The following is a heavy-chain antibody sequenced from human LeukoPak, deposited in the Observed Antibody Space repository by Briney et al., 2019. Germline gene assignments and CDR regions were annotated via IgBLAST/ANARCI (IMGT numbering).Heavy chain of an antibody. V-gene: IGHV3-23*01. CDR1: GFTFSSYD. D-gene: IGHD3-22*01. CDR2: FSGRGGGT. J-gene: IGHJ4*02. Sequence: GGSLRLPCAAFGFTFSSYDMSWVRQAPGKGLEWVSSFSGRGGGTFYTDSVKGRFTISRDNSKNTLYLQMNSLRAEDTAVYYCANHRVGDYYDSSGKYYFDYWGQGTLVTVSS. CDR3: ANHRVGDYYDSSGKYYFDY.